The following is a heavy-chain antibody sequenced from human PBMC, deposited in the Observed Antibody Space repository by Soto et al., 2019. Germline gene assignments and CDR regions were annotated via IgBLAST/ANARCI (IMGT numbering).Heavy chain of an antibody. CDR1: GFTFSSYA. CDR3: ARQTGDWNYYDSSGYSDYFDY. J-gene: IGHJ4*02. V-gene: IGHV3-30-3*01. Sequence: PGGSLRLSCAASGFTFSSYAMHWVRQAPGKGLEWVAVISYDGSNKYYADSVKGRFTISRDNSKNTLYLQMNSLRAEDTAVYYCARQTGDWNYYDSSGYSDYFDYWGQGTLVTVS. CDR2: ISYDGSNK. D-gene: IGHD3-22*01.